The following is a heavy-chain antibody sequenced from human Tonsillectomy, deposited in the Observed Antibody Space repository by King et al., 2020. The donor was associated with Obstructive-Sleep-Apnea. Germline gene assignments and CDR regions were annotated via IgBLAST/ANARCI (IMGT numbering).Heavy chain of an antibody. CDR1: GGSISSSSYY. CDR3: ARLFNGDYVVDY. CDR2: ICYSGTT. Sequence: LQLQESGPGLMKPSETLSLTCTVSGGSISSSSYYWGWIRQPPGKGLEWFGHICYSGTTYYNPSVKSRVTISVDTSKNQFSLKLSPVTAADTAVYYCARLFNGDYVVDYWGQGTLVTVSS. J-gene: IGHJ4*02. D-gene: IGHD4-17*01. V-gene: IGHV4-39*01.